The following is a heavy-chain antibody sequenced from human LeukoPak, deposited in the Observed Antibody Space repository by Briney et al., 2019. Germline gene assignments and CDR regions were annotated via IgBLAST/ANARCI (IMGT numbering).Heavy chain of an antibody. D-gene: IGHD3/OR15-3a*01. J-gene: IGHJ6*03. CDR3: AREGLLTRTGMDV. CDR1: GGSLSDYT. CDR2: IIPMLGTA. V-gene: IGHV1-69*16. Sequence: ASVKVSCKASGGSLSDYTISWVRQAPGQGLEWMGGIIPMLGTAKYAQNFQGRVTITTDDSSSTVYMELSSLRFEDTASYFCAREGLLTRTGMDVWGKGTTVTVSS.